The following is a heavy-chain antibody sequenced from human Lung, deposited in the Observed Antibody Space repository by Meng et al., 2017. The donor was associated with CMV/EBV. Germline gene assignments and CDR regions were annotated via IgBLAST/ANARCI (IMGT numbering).Heavy chain of an antibody. V-gene: IGHV1-2*02. CDR1: GYTFTGYY. CDR2: INPNSGDT. Sequence: ASXXVSXKTFGYTFTGYYIHWVRQAPGPGLEWMGWINPNSGDTTYAQNFQGRVTMTRDTSITTAYMELSRLRSDDTAVYYCARLDDYGDTSKFVFLGQGTTVTVSS. D-gene: IGHD4-17*01. J-gene: IGHJ6*02. CDR3: ARLDDYGDTSKFVF.